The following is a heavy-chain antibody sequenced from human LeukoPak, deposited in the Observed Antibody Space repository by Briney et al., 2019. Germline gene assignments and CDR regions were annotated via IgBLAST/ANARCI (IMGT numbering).Heavy chain of an antibody. Sequence: GGSLRLSCAGSGFSFSHYAINWVRQAPGKGLEWVSSITSSSDYIYYADSVKGRFTISRDNAKNLLYLQMNSLRAEDTAVYYCARDYPYSYYMNVWGNGTTVTVSS. CDR1: GFSFSHYA. CDR2: ITSSSDYI. CDR3: ARDYPYSYYMNV. D-gene: IGHD4-11*01. J-gene: IGHJ6*03. V-gene: IGHV3-21*01.